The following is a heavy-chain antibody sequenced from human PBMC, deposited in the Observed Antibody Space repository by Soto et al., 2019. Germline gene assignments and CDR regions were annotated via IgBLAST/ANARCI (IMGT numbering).Heavy chain of an antibody. Sequence: PGESLKISCNGSGYSFTTYCLAWVRQMPGKGLDYMGIIFPGDSDTRYSPSFQGQVTISADKSISTAYLQSTSLKASDTAIYYCARARVSTPRLEDPFDIWGQGTMVTVSS. D-gene: IGHD3-3*01. CDR2: IFPGDSDT. CDR3: ARARVSTPRLEDPFDI. CDR1: GYSFTTYC. J-gene: IGHJ3*02. V-gene: IGHV5-51*01.